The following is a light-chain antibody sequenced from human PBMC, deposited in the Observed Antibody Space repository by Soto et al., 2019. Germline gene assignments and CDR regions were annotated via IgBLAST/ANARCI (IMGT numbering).Light chain of an antibody. CDR2: DAS. CDR1: QSINSY. Sequence: EIVLTQSPATLSLSPGERATLSCRASQSINSYLAWYQQKPGQAPRLFIYDASNRATGIPARFSGSGSGTEYSLTISSLQSEDFGVYFCQQYDQWWTFGQGTKV. V-gene: IGKV3D-15*01. J-gene: IGKJ1*01. CDR3: QQYDQWWT.